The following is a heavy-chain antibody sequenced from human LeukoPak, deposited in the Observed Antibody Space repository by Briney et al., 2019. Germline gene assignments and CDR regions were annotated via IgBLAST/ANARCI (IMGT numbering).Heavy chain of an antibody. Sequence: GGSLRLSCAASGFTVSSNYMSWVRQAPGKGLEWVSVIYSGGSTYYADSVKGRSTISRHNSKNTLYFQMNSLRAEDTAVYYCARSYGGTFDPWGQGTLVTVSS. CDR3: ARSYGGTFDP. D-gene: IGHD4-23*01. V-gene: IGHV3-53*04. J-gene: IGHJ5*02. CDR2: IYSGGST. CDR1: GFTVSSNY.